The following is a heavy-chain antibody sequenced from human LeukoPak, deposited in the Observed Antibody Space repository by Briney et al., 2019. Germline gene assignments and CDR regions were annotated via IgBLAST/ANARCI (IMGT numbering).Heavy chain of an antibody. CDR1: GYSISSGYY. CDR2: IYHSGST. V-gene: IGHV4-38-2*01. CDR3: ARLLTTTVTTSFFDY. Sequence: SETLSLTCAVSGYSISSGYYWGWIRQPPGRGLEWIGSIYHSGSTYYNPSLKSRVTISVDTSKNQFSLKLSSVTAADTAVYYCARLLTTTVTTSFFDYWGQGTLVTVSS. J-gene: IGHJ4*02. D-gene: IGHD4-11*01.